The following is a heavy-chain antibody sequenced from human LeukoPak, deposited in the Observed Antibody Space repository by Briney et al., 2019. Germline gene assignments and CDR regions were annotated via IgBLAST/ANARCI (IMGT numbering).Heavy chain of an antibody. CDR1: GGTFSSYA. CDR2: INPNSGGT. Sequence: ASVKVSCKASGGTFSSYAISWVRQAPGQGLEWMGWINPNSGGTKHVQKFQGWGTMTRDTSISTAYMELSRLRSDDTAVYYCARGGRVLEYNYYGMDVWGQGTTVIVSS. J-gene: IGHJ6*02. D-gene: IGHD2/OR15-2a*01. CDR3: ARGGRVLEYNYYGMDV. V-gene: IGHV1-2*04.